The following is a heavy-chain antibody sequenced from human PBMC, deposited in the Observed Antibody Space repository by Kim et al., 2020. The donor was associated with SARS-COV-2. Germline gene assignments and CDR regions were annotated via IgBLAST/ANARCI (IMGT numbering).Heavy chain of an antibody. J-gene: IGHJ4*02. CDR2: GGT. V-gene: IGHV1-2*02. CDR3: ARGLYSSGY. Sequence: GGTNYAQKFQGRVTMTRDTSISTAYMELSRLRSDDTAVYYCARGLYSSGYWGQGTLVTVSS. D-gene: IGHD6-19*01.